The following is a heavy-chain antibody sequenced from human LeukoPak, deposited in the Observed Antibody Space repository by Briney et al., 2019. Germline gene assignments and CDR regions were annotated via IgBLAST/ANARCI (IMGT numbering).Heavy chain of an antibody. V-gene: IGHV3-NL1*01. CDR1: GFTFSRYG. Sequence: GGSLRLSCAASGFTFSRYGMHWVRQAPGKGLEWVSIIYSGGITHYADSVKGRFTISRDNSKNTLFLQMNSLRAEDTAVYYCARVDGSGSYYNKLLDYWVQGTLVTVSS. CDR3: ARVDGSGSYYNKLLDY. CDR2: IYSGGIT. J-gene: IGHJ4*02. D-gene: IGHD3-10*01.